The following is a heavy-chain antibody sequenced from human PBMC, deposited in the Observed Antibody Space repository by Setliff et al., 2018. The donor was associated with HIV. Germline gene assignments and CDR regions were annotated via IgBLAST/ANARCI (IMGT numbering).Heavy chain of an antibody. V-gene: IGHV4-59*01. Sequence: PSETLSLTCTVSGGSISSYYWSWIRQPPGKGLEWIGYIYYSGSTNYNPSLKSRFTLSFDTSKNNFSLNLNSVTATDTAVYYCARGLKGGGYYFDYWGQGMLVTVSS. CDR3: ARGLKGGGYYFDY. CDR1: GGSISSYY. J-gene: IGHJ4*01. D-gene: IGHD1-26*01. CDR2: IYYSGST.